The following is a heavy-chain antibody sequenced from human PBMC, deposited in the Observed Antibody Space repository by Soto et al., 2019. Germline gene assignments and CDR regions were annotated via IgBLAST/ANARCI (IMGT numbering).Heavy chain of an antibody. Sequence: NPGGSLRLSCAASGFTFSSYSMNWVRQAPGKGLEWVSSISSSSSYIYYADSVKGRFTISRDNAKNSLYLQMNSLRAEDTAVYYCARGLMVRGVNYYGMDVWGQGTTVTVSS. J-gene: IGHJ6*02. CDR3: ARGLMVRGVNYYGMDV. CDR1: GFTFSSYS. V-gene: IGHV3-21*01. CDR2: ISSSSSYI. D-gene: IGHD3-10*01.